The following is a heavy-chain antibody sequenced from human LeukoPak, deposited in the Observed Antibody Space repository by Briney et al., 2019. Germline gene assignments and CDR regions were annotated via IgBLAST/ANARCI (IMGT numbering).Heavy chain of an antibody. CDR1: GYSFTSYW. V-gene: IGHV5-10-1*01. J-gene: IGHJ4*02. Sequence: GESLRISCKGSGYSFTSYWISCVRQMPGKGLEWMGRIDPSDSYTNYSPSFQGHVTISADKSISTAYLQWSSLKASDTAMYYCARQGSLGYCSGGSCSRSDYWGQGTLVTVSS. CDR3: ARQGSLGYCSGGSCSRSDY. D-gene: IGHD2-15*01. CDR2: IDPSDSYT.